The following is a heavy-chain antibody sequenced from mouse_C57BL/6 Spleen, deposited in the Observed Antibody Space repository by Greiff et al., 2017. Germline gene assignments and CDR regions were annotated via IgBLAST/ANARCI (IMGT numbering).Heavy chain of an antibody. CDR1: GYTFTSYG. CDR3: AGRGLPSFDY. CDR2: IYPRSGNT. Sequence: QVQLKESGAELARPGASVKLSCKASGYTFTSYGISWVKQRTGQGLEWIGEIYPRSGNTYYNEKFKGKDTLTADKSSSTAYMELRSLPSEDSAVXFCAGRGLPSFDYWGQGTTLTVSS. V-gene: IGHV1-81*01. D-gene: IGHD2-10*01. J-gene: IGHJ2*01.